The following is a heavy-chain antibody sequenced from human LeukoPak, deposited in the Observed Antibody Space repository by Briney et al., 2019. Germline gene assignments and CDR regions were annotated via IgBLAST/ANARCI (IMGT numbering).Heavy chain of an antibody. CDR2: TYYGGST. CDR1: GGSISSYY. Sequence: SETLSLTCTVSGGSISSYYWSWIRQPPGKGLEWIGYTYYGGSTNYNPSLKSRVTISVDTSKNQFSLKLSSVTAADTAVYYCARDTGYSYGFDAFDIWGQGTMVTVSS. V-gene: IGHV4-59*01. CDR3: ARDTGYSYGFDAFDI. D-gene: IGHD5-18*01. J-gene: IGHJ3*02.